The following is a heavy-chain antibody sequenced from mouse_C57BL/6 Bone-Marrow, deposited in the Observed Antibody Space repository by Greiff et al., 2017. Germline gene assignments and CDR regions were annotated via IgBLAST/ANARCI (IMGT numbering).Heavy chain of an antibody. Sequence: EVQLQQSGPELVKPGASVKMSCKASGYTFTDYNMHWVKQSPGKSLEWIGYINPNNGGTSYNQKFKGKATLTVDTSSSTAYMELHSLTSEDSAVYFCARGGTVALDYWGQGTTLTVSS. V-gene: IGHV1-22*01. CDR2: INPNNGGT. J-gene: IGHJ2*01. CDR1: GYTFTDYN. D-gene: IGHD1-1*01. CDR3: ARGGTVALDY.